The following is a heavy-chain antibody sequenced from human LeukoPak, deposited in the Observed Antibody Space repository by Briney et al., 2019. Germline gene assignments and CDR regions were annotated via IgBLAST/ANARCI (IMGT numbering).Heavy chain of an antibody. V-gene: IGHV1-24*01. CDR2: FDPEDGET. CDR1: GGTFSSYA. CDR3: ATGSYYFDY. J-gene: IGHJ4*02. D-gene: IGHD1-26*01. Sequence: ASVKVSCKASGGTFSSYAISWVRQAPGQGLEWMGGFDPEDGETIYAQKFQGRVTMTEDTSTDTAYMELSSLRSEDTAVYYCATGSYYFDYWGQGTLVTVSS.